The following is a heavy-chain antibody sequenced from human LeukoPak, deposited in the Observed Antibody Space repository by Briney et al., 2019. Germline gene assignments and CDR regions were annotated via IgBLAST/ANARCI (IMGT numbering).Heavy chain of an antibody. V-gene: IGHV4-34*01. CDR2: INHSGST. D-gene: IGHD1-14*01. CDR3: ARGLGFAGENKENWFDP. CDR1: GGSFSGYY. Sequence: SETLSLTCAVYGGSFSGYYWSWIRQPPGKGLEWIGEINHSGSTNYNPSLKSRVTISVDTSKNQFSLKLSSVTAADTAVYYCARGLGFAGENKENWFDPWGQGTLVTVSS. J-gene: IGHJ5*02.